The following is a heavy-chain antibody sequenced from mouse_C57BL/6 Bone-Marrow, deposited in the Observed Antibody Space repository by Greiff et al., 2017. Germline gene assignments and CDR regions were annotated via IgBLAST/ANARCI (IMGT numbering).Heavy chain of an antibody. D-gene: IGHD2-4*01. J-gene: IGHJ1*03. CDR2: IDPANGNT. V-gene: IGHV14-3*01. CDR3: ARRGLRYGYFDG. CDR1: GFNFKNTY. Sequence: VQLQQSVAELVRPGASVKLSCTASGFNFKNTYMPWVKQRPEQGLEWIGRIDPANGNTKYAPKFQGKATITADTSSNTAYLQLSSLTSEDTAIYYCARRGLRYGYFDGWGTGTTVTVSS.